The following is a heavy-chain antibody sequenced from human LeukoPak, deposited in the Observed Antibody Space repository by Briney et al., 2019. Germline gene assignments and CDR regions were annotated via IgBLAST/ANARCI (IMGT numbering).Heavy chain of an antibody. J-gene: IGHJ5*02. CDR3: AREMDLIAAAATGIWFDP. CDR2: IYYSGST. Sequence: SETLSLTCAVYGGSFSGYYWSWIRQPPGKGLEWIGYIYYSGSTNYNPSLKSQVTISVDTSKNQFSLKLSSVTAADTAVYYCAREMDLIAAAATGIWFDPWGQGTLVTVSS. CDR1: GGSFSGYY. D-gene: IGHD6-13*01. V-gene: IGHV4-59*12.